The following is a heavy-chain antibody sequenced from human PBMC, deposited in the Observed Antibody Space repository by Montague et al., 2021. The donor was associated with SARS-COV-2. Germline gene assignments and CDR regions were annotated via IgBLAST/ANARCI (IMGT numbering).Heavy chain of an antibody. CDR1: GFSLSTSGVG. D-gene: IGHD6-13*01. CDR2: SYWDDDK. V-gene: IGHV2-5*02. CDR3: AYRKVLAAALDY. J-gene: IGHJ4*02. Sequence: PALVKPTQTLTLTCTFSGFSLSTSGVGVGWIRQPPGKALEWLALSYWDDDKRYSPSLKSRLTITKDTSKNQVVLTMTNMDPVDTATYYCAYRKVLAAALDYWGQGTLVTVSS.